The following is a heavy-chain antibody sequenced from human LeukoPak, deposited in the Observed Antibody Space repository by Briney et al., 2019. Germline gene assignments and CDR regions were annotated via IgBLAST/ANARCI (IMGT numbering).Heavy chain of an antibody. CDR2: ISGSGGST. V-gene: IGHV3-23*01. D-gene: IGHD3-16*01. CDR3: AKVRSAMDWGKYDY. Sequence: GGSLRLSCAASGFTVNTNHMHWVRQAPGKGLEWVSAISGSGGSTYYADSVKGRFTISRDNSKNTLYLQMNSLRAEDTAVYYCAKVRSAMDWGKYDYWGQGTLVTVSS. CDR1: GFTVNTNH. J-gene: IGHJ4*02.